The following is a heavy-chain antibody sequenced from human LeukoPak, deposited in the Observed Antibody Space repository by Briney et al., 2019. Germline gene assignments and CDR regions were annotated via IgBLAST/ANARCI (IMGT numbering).Heavy chain of an antibody. Sequence: PGGSLRLSCAASGFTFSSYWMSWVRQAPGKGLEWVANIKQDGSEKYYVDSVKGRFTISRDNAKNSLYLQMNSLRAEDTAVYYCARGRFWGGYLYYFDYWGQGTLVTVSS. J-gene: IGHJ4*02. CDR2: IKQDGSEK. CDR1: GFTFSSYW. V-gene: IGHV3-7*01. D-gene: IGHD3-3*01. CDR3: ARGRFWGGYLYYFDY.